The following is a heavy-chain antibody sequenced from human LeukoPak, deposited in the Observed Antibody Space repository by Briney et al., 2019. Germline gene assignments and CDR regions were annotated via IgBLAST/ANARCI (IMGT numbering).Heavy chain of an antibody. J-gene: IGHJ1*01. CDR1: GGTFSSYA. V-gene: IGHV1-69*05. CDR2: FIPIFGTA. CDR3: ARPPSGQLGVEYFQH. D-gene: IGHD6-13*01. Sequence: SVKVSCKASGGTFSSYAISWVRQAPGQGLEWMGRFIPIFGTANYAQKFQGRVTITTDESTSTAYMELSSLRSEDTAVYYCARPPSGQLGVEYFQHWGQGTLVTVSS.